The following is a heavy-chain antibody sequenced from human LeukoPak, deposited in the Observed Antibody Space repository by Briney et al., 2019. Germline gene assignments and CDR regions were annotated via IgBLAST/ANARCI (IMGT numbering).Heavy chain of an antibody. Sequence: PSETLSLTCTVSGGSISSSSYYWGWIRQPPGKGLEWIGSIYYSGSTYYNPSLKSRVTISVDTSKNQFSLKLSSVTAADAAVYYCARGLTKADAFDIWGQGTMVTVSP. J-gene: IGHJ3*02. CDR1: GGSISSSSYY. V-gene: IGHV4-39*01. CDR3: ARGLTKADAFDI. D-gene: IGHD3-3*01. CDR2: IYYSGST.